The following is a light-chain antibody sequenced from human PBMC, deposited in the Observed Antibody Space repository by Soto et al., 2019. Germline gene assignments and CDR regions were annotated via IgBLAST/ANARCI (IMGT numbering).Light chain of an antibody. CDR2: EVS. Sequence: QSALTQPASVSGSPGQSITISCTGTTSDVGGYNYVSWYQQHPGKVPKLMIYEVSNRPSGVSNRFSGSKSGNTASLTISGLQAEDEAAYYCFSYTTSSAPYVFGTGTKLT. CDR3: FSYTTSSAPYV. CDR1: TSDVGGYNY. J-gene: IGLJ1*01. V-gene: IGLV2-14*01.